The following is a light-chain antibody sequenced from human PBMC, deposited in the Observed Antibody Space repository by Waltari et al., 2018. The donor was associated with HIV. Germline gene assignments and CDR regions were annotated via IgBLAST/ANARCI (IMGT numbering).Light chain of an antibody. Sequence: QSALAQPASVSGSPGQSITISCTGTSSDVGGYNYVSWYQHHPGQVPKRIVYEVSNRPSGVSNRFSGSKSGNTASLTISGLQAEDEADYYCSSYTNSSTPVVFGGGTKLTVL. CDR1: SSDVGGYNY. CDR2: EVS. CDR3: SSYTNSSTPVV. J-gene: IGLJ2*01. V-gene: IGLV2-14*01.